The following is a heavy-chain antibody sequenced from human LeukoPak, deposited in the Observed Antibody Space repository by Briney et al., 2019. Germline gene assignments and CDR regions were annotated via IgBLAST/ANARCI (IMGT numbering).Heavy chain of an antibody. D-gene: IGHD3-10*01. J-gene: IGHJ4*02. V-gene: IGHV1-18*01. CDR1: GHTLTELS. CDR3: ARGVPMVRGANYFDY. Sequence: ASVKVSCKVSGHTLTELSMHWVRQAPGEVLEWMGWISAYNGNTNYAQRLQGRVTMTTDTSTSTAYMELRSLRSDDTAVYYCARGVPMVRGANYFDYWGQGTLVTVSS. CDR2: ISAYNGNT.